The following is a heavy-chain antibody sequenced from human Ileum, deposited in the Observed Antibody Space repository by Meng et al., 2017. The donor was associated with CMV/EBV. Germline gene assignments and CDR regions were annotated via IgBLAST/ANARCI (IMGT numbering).Heavy chain of an antibody. CDR2: IYYSGST. V-gene: IGHV4-31*03. J-gene: IGHJ4*02. CDR1: GGSISSGGYY. Sequence: SETLSLTCTVSGGSISSGGYYWNWIRQHPGKGLEWIAYIYYSGSTDYNPSLKSRITISMDTSKNQFSLKLSSVTAADTAVYYCAVNSDYDYGLHYWGQGTLVTVSS. D-gene: IGHD5-12*01. CDR3: AVNSDYDYGLHY.